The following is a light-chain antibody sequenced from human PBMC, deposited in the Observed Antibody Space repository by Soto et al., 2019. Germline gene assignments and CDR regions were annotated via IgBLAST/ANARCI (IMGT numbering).Light chain of an antibody. J-gene: IGLJ2*01. CDR3: SSYTSSSTPI. V-gene: IGLV2-14*01. CDR2: DVS. CDR1: SSDVAGYNY. Sequence: QSALTQPASVSGSPGQSITISCTGTSSDVAGYNYVSRYQQHPGKAPKLMIYDVSNRPSGVSNRFSGSKSGNTASLTISGLQAEDEADYYCSSYTSSSTPIFGGGTKLTVL.